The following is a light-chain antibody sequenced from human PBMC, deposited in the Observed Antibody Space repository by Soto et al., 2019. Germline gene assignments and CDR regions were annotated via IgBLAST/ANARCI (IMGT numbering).Light chain of an antibody. CDR2: DVS. CDR1: SSDVGGYNA. J-gene: IGLJ1*01. Sequence: QSVLTQPASVSGSPGQSITISCTGTSSDVGGYNAVSWYQQHPGKAPKLMIYDVSNRPSGASDRFSGSKSGNTASLTISGLQAEDEANYYCGSYACGDGYVVGTGTKVT. V-gene: IGLV2-14*01. CDR3: GSYACGDGYV.